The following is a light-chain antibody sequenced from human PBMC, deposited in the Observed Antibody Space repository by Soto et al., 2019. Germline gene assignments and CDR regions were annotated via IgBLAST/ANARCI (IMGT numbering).Light chain of an antibody. V-gene: IGLV2-14*01. CDR2: DVT. CDR1: TSDVGGYNY. CDR3: GSYTGSITYV. J-gene: IGLJ1*01. Sequence: QSVLTQPASVSGSLGQSITISCTGTTSDVGGYNYVSWYQQHPGKAPILMIYDVTNRPSGVSNRFSGSKSGNTASLTISGPQVEDEAEYYCGSYTGSITYVFGTGTKVTVL.